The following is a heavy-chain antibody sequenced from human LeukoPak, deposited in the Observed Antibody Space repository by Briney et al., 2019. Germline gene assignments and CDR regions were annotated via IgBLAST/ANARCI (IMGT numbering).Heavy chain of an antibody. J-gene: IGHJ4*02. Sequence: ASLKVSCKASGYTFTDSYIHWVRQAPGQGLEWVGWISPKTGGTNSAQKFQGRVTVTRDTSIRTVYMELSSLRSDDTAVYYCARGGISSWYYFDYWGQGTLVTVSS. CDR1: GYTFTDSY. CDR3: ARGGISSWYYFDY. CDR2: ISPKTGGT. D-gene: IGHD6-13*01. V-gene: IGHV1-2*02.